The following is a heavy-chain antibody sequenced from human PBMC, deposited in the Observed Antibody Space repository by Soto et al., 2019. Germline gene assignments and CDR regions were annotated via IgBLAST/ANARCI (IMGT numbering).Heavy chain of an antibody. Sequence: ETLSLNCTVSVGSISSYYWSWIRQPPGKGLEWIGYIYYSGSTNYNPSLKSRVTILVDTSKNQFSLKLSSVTAADTAVYYCASLSVAGTNSNYFYYGGQGTLVTVSS. J-gene: IGHJ4*02. V-gene: IGHV4-59*01. D-gene: IGHD6-19*01. CDR3: ASLSVAGTNSNYFYY. CDR1: VGSISSYY. CDR2: IYYSGST.